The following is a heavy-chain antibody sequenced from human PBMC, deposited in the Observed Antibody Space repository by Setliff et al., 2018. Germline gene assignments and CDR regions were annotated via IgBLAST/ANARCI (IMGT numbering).Heavy chain of an antibody. D-gene: IGHD3-3*01. V-gene: IGHV4-59*11. CDR1: GDSIDSHY. CDR2: IYYSGNT. Sequence: SETLSLTCSVSGDSIDSHYWSWIRQPPGEGLEWIGSIYYSGNTNYNPSLKSRVTISIDTSKNQFSLKLSSVTAADTAVYHCARGKTFFGAFIRAFDIWGQGRMVTVSS. CDR3: ARGKTFFGAFIRAFDI. J-gene: IGHJ3*02.